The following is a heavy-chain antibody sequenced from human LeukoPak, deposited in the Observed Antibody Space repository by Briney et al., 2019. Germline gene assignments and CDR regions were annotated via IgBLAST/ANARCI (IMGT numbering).Heavy chain of an antibody. J-gene: IGHJ4*02. CDR1: GGSISGYY. V-gene: IGHV4-4*07. CDR2: KYTSGST. D-gene: IGHD2-21*02. CDR3: ARVVVVTAAIDY. Sequence: SETLSLTCTVSGGSISGYYWSWIRQPAGKGLEWIGGKYTSGSTDYNPSLKSRVTISVDTSKNQFSLKLSSVTAADTAVYYCARVVVVTAAIDYWGQGTLVTVSS.